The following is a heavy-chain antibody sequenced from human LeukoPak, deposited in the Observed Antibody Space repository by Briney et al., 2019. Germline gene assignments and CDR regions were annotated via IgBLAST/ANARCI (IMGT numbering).Heavy chain of an antibody. D-gene: IGHD3-3*02. CDR3: AREYVFAFNY. Sequence: PGGSLRLSCAASGFRFSTYSMNWVRQAPGKGLEWISYISHSGGAEHYTDSVKGRFTISRDNAKNALYLQMNSLRAEDTAVYFCAREYVFAFNYWSQGTLVIVSS. CDR2: ISHSGGAE. V-gene: IGHV3-48*01. CDR1: GFRFSTYS. J-gene: IGHJ4*02.